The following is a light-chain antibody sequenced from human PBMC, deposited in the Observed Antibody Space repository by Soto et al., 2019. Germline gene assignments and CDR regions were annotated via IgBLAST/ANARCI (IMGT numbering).Light chain of an antibody. CDR1: SSDVGTYNL. J-gene: IGLJ1*01. CDR2: EVS. V-gene: IGLV2-23*02. Sequence: QSVQTQPASVSWSPGQSITISCTGTSSDVGTYNLVSWYQQYPGKAPKLMIYEVSKRPSGVSNRFSGSKSGNTASLTISGLQAEDETDYYCCSYAGSSTYVFGLGTKVTVL. CDR3: CSYAGSSTYV.